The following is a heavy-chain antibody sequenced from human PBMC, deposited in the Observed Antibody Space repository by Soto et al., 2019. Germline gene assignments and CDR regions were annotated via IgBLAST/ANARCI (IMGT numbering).Heavy chain of an antibody. CDR1: GYTFTGYY. D-gene: IGHD3-9*01. CDR3: ARDPGLIRYFDWFGGGFDP. J-gene: IGHJ5*02. CDR2: INPNSGGT. V-gene: IGHV1-2*02. Sequence: QVQLVQSGAEVKKPGASVKVSCKASGYTFTGYYMHWVRQAPGQGLEGMGWINPNSGGTNYAQKFQGRVTMTRDTSISTAYMELSRLRSDDTAVYYCARDPGLIRYFDWFGGGFDPWGQGTLVTVSS.